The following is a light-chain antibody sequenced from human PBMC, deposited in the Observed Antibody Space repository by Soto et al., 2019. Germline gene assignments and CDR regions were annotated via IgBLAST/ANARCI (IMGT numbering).Light chain of an antibody. CDR3: QQSYSSPGT. CDR2: AAS. J-gene: IGKJ4*01. CDR1: QTISTY. V-gene: IGKV1-39*01. Sequence: IQMTQSPSSLSASVGDRVTITCRTSQTISTYLNWYQQKPGKAPKLLIYAASNLQSGVPSRFSGTGSGTDFSLTIRSLQPDDFATYYCQQSYSSPGTFGGGTKVEI.